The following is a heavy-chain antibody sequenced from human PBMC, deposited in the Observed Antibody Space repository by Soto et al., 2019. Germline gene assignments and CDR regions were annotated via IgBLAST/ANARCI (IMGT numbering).Heavy chain of an antibody. CDR2: ISYEGSNK. D-gene: IGHD2-2*01. Sequence: QVQLVESGGGVVEPGRSLRLSCAASGFTFSSYGMHWVRQAPGKGLDWVAVISYEGSNKYYADSVKARFTISRDNSKHTLYLQMNSLRAEDTAVYYCAKNRLVGSYYYGMDVWGQGTTVTVSS. J-gene: IGHJ6*02. V-gene: IGHV3-30*18. CDR1: GFTFSSYG. CDR3: AKNRLVGSYYYGMDV.